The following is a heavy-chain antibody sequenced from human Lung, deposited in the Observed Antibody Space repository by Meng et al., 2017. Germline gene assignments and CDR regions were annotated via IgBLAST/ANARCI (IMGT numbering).Heavy chain of an antibody. CDR2: ISYDGSNQ. CDR3: ASGLDLIDY. J-gene: IGHJ4*02. Sequence: LLWSGVGGTQPGMSLRLSGAASGCTFSIYSMHWVRPAPGKGLEWVAVISYDGSNQYYADALKCRFTISRDNSKNTLYLQMNSLRAEDTAVYYCASGLDLIDYWGQGTLVTVSS. D-gene: IGHD6-19*01. V-gene: IGHV3-30*01. CDR1: GCTFSIYS.